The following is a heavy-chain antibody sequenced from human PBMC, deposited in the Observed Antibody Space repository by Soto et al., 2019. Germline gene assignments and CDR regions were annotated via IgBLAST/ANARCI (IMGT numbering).Heavy chain of an antibody. CDR3: TRGNQLLSPVLFDY. D-gene: IGHD2-2*01. CDR1: GFTFGDYA. J-gene: IGHJ4*02. Sequence: GGSLRLSCTASGFTFGDYAMSWVRQAPGKGLEWVGFIRSKAYGGTTEYAASVKGRFTISRDDSKSIAYLQMNSLKTEDTAVYYCTRGNQLLSPVLFDYWGQGTLVTVSS. CDR2: IRSKAYGGTT. V-gene: IGHV3-49*04.